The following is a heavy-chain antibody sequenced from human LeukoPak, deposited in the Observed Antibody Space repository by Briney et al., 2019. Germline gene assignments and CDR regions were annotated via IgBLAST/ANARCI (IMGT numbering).Heavy chain of an antibody. Sequence: GGSLRLSCAASGFIFSDFWMTWVRQAPGKGLEWVGRIKSKTDGGTTDYAAPVKGRFTISRDDSKNTLYLQMNSLKTEDTAVYYCTLFTYDSSLYYYYYYYMDVWGKGTTVTVSS. CDR2: IKSKTDGGTT. D-gene: IGHD5-12*01. CDR3: TLFTYDSSLYYYYYYYMDV. CDR1: GFIFSDFW. J-gene: IGHJ6*03. V-gene: IGHV3-15*01.